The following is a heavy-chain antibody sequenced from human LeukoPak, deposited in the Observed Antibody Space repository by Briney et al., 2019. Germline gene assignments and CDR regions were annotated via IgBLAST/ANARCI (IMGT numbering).Heavy chain of an antibody. CDR1: GFTFSSYA. CDR3: AKDFGRVVPAAIQPFDY. CDR2: ISGSGGST. V-gene: IGHV3-23*01. D-gene: IGHD2-2*02. J-gene: IGHJ4*02. Sequence: PGGSLRLSCAASGFTFSSYAMSWVRQAPGKGLEWVSAISGSGGSTYYADSVKGRFTISRDNSMNTLYLQMNSLRAEDTAVYYRAKDFGRVVPAAIQPFDYWGQGTLVTVSS.